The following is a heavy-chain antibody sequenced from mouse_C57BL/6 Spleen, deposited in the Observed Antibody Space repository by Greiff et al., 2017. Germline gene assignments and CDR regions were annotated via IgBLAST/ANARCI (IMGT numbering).Heavy chain of an antibody. J-gene: IGHJ1*03. V-gene: IGHV1-15*01. CDR3: TRVGDYGSTWYFDV. Sequence: VQLQQSGAELVRPGASVTLSCKASGYTFTDYEMHWVKQTPVHGLEWIGAIDPETGGTAYNQKFKGKAILTADKSSSTAYMELRSLTSEDSAVYYCTRVGDYGSTWYFDVWGTGTTVTVSS. D-gene: IGHD1-1*01. CDR1: GYTFTDYE. CDR2: IDPETGGT.